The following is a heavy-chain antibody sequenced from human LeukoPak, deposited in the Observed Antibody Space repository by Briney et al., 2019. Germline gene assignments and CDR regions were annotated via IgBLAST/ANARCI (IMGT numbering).Heavy chain of an antibody. J-gene: IGHJ5*02. CDR2: ISAYNGNT. V-gene: IGHV1-18*01. Sequence: GASVKVSCKASGYTFTSYGISWVRQAPGQGLEWMGWISAYNGNTNYAQKLQGRVTMTTDTSTSTAYMELRSLRSDDTAVYYCARDGGQSLTGYYNNDWFDPWGQGTLVTVSS. CDR1: GYTFTSYG. D-gene: IGHD3-9*01. CDR3: ARDGGQSLTGYYNNDWFDP.